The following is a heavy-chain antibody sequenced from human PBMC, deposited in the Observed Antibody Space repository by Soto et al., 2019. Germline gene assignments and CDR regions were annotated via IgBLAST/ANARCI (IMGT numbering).Heavy chain of an antibody. Sequence: EVQLLESGGGLVQPGGSLRLSCAASGFTFSSYAMSWVRQAPGKGLEWVSAISGSGGSTYYADSVKGRFTISRDNSKNTLHLQMTSLRAGDTAAYYCAKAAVIGYSSGWYYFDYWGQGTPVTVSS. CDR3: AKAAVIGYSSGWYYFDY. J-gene: IGHJ4*02. D-gene: IGHD6-19*01. V-gene: IGHV3-23*01. CDR1: GFTFSSYA. CDR2: ISGSGGST.